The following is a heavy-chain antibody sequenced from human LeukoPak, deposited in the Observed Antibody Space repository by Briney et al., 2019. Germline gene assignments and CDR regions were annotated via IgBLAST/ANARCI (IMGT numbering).Heavy chain of an antibody. CDR3: ARGSIVGAYFEF. CDR1: GGPFSGYY. J-gene: IGHJ4*02. D-gene: IGHD1-26*01. Sequence: SETLSLTCAVYGGPFSGYYWSWIRQPPGKGLEWIGEINHSGSTNYNPSLKSRVTILVDTSKNQFSLKLSSVTAADTAVYYCARGSIVGAYFEFWGQGTLATVSS. CDR2: INHSGST. V-gene: IGHV4-34*01.